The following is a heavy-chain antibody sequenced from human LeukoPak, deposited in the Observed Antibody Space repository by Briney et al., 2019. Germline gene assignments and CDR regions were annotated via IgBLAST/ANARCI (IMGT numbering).Heavy chain of an antibody. CDR1: GFTFTNNA. Sequence: GGPLRLSCAVSGFTFTNNAMTWVRQAPGKGLEWVSTIGGGDVEIHYADSVKGRFTISRDNSKNTLYLQMNSLRAEDTAVYYCGRGHRFCSRGNCNSPADYWGQGTLVTVSS. D-gene: IGHD2-15*01. J-gene: IGHJ4*02. V-gene: IGHV3-23*01. CDR2: IGGGDVEI. CDR3: GRGHRFCSRGNCNSPADY.